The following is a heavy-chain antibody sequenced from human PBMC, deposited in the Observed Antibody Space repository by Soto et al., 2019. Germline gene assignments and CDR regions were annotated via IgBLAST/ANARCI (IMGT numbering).Heavy chain of an antibody. CDR2: IVHSGST. J-gene: IGHJ5*02. V-gene: IGHV4-4*02. CDR3: ARARQWYDCELDP. D-gene: IGHD3-16*01. Sequence: SETLYLTCVVSGGSISSSDWWSWVSQSPGQGLEWIGEIVHSGSTYYNPTLTSRGCISVDKSNNQFSLKLITVTAADTVMYYYARARQWYDCELDPWGQVTLVTVSS. CDR1: GGSISSSDW.